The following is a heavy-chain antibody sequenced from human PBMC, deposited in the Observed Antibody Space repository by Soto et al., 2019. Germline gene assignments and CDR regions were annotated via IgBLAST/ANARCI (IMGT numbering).Heavy chain of an antibody. D-gene: IGHD6-6*01. CDR3: ARDIRYSSSKEAYYFDY. V-gene: IGHV4-59*01. Sequence: PSETLSLTCTVSGGSISSYYWSWIRQPPGKGLEWIGYIYYSGSTNYNPSLKSRVTISVDTSKNQFSLKLSSVTAADTAVYYCARDIRYSSSKEAYYFDYWGQGTLVTVSS. J-gene: IGHJ4*02. CDR2: IYYSGST. CDR1: GGSISSYY.